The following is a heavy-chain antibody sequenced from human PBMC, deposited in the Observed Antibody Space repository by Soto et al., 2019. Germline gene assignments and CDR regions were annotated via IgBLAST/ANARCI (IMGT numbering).Heavy chain of an antibody. Sequence: QVQLVQSGAEVKRPGSSVKVSCKASGDTFNFYSINWVRQAPGVGLEWVGRVNPILSMSNYAQRFQGRVTMTADKSTSTAYIELRSLRSEDTAIYYCASSYGSGSRAFDYWGQGALVTVSS. CDR1: GDTFNFYS. CDR3: ASSYGSGSRAFDY. J-gene: IGHJ4*02. V-gene: IGHV1-69*02. D-gene: IGHD3-10*01. CDR2: VNPILSMS.